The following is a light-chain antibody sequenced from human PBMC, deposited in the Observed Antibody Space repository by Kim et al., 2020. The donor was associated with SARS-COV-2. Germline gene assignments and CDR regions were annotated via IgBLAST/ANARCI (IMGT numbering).Light chain of an antibody. CDR3: SSYAGSNIWV. Sequence: GQSVTISCTGTSSDVGGYNYVSWYQQPPGKAPKLMIYEVSKRPSGVPDRFSGSKSGNTASLTVSGLQAEDEADYYCSSYAGSNIWVFGGGTKLTVL. V-gene: IGLV2-8*01. CDR1: SSDVGGYNY. CDR2: EVS. J-gene: IGLJ3*02.